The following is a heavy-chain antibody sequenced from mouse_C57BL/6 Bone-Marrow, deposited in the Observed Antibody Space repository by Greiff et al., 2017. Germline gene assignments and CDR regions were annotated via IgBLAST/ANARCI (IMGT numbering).Heavy chain of an antibody. J-gene: IGHJ3*01. CDR3: ARVGWLPFAD. D-gene: IGHD2-3*01. V-gene: IGHV1-69*01. CDR1: GYTFTSYW. CDR2: IDPSDSYT. Sequence: QVQLQQPGAELVMPGASVKLSCKASGYTFTSYWMHWVKQRPGQGLEWIGEIDPSDSYTNYNQKFKGKSTLTVDKSSSTAYMQLSSLTSEDSAVYYCARVGWLPFADGGQGTLVTVSA.